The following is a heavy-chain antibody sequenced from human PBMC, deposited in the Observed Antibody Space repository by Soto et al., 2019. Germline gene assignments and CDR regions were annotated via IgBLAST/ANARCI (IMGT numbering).Heavy chain of an antibody. CDR1: GFTFSSYG. J-gene: IGHJ3*02. CDR2: IWYDGSNK. D-gene: IGHD5-12*01. V-gene: IGHV3-33*01. Sequence: QVQLVESGGGVVQPGRSLRLSCAASGFTFSSYGMHWVRQAPGKGLEWVAVIWYDGSNKYYADSVKGRFTISRDNSKNTLYLQMNSLRAEDRAVYYCARDRFRYRGYDLGAFDIWGQGTMVTFSS. CDR3: ARDRFRYRGYDLGAFDI.